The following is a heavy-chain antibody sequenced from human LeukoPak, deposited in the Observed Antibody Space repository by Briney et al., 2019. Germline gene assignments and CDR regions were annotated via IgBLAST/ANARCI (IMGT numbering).Heavy chain of an antibody. CDR3: ARVRSAEERAWAY. D-gene: IGHD1-1*01. V-gene: IGHV1-2*02. J-gene: IGHJ4*02. CDR1: GYTFSDFY. Sequence: ASVKVSCKASGYTFSDFYIHCVRQAPGKGLAYVGWITPTRADTYSPQRFQGRVTMTRDASISTAYMELSSLRSDDTAVYFCARVRSAEERAWAYWGQGTLVTVSS. CDR2: ITPTRADT.